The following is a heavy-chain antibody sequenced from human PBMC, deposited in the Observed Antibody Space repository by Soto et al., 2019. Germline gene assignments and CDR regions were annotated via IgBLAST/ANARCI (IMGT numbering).Heavy chain of an antibody. J-gene: IGHJ5*02. Sequence: EGQPLQSGGDLVQPGGSLRLSCAGSGLTLRSYAMTWIRQTPEKGLEWVSTISGRSAVPSYADFVNGRFTVSRDNSKNTVYLQINSLRPDDTAIYYCAKGGPFTGGFDPWGQGTLVTVSA. D-gene: IGHD3-16*01. V-gene: IGHV3-23*01. CDR1: GLTLRSYA. CDR3: AKGGPFTGGFDP. CDR2: ISGRSAVP.